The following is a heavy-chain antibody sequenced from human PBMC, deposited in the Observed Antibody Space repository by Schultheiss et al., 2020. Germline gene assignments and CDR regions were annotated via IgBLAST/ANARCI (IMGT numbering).Heavy chain of an antibody. CDR2: ISYDGSNK. CDR3: AKSHFNYYYYGMDV. CDR1: GFTFSSYG. V-gene: IGHV3-30*18. Sequence: GGSLRLSCAASGFTFSSYGMHWVRQAPGKGLEWVAVISYDGSNKYYADSVKGRFTISRDNSKNTLYLQMNSLRAEDTAVYYCAKSHFNYYYYGMDVWGQGATVTVSS. J-gene: IGHJ6*02.